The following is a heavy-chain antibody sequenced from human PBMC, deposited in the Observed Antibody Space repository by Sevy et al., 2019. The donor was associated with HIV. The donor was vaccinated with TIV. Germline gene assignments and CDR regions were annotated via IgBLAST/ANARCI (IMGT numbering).Heavy chain of an antibody. J-gene: IGHJ6*02. CDR2: ISAYNGNT. Sequence: ASVKVSCKASGYTFTSYGISWVRQAPGQGLEWMGWISAYNGNTNYAQKLQGRVTMTTDTSTSTAYMELRSLRSDDTAVYYCARDGDYDILTGYYKAGYYYGTDVWGQGTTVTVSS. D-gene: IGHD3-9*01. CDR1: GYTFTSYG. V-gene: IGHV1-18*01. CDR3: ARDGDYDILTGYYKAGYYYGTDV.